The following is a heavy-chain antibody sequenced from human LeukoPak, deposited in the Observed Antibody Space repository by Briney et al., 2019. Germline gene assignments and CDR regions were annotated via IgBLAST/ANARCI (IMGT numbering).Heavy chain of an antibody. D-gene: IGHD2-21*02. Sequence: GGSLRLSCAASGFPFNHYAMTWVRQAPGKGPEWVSSISNGGDGTFYADSVKGRFTISRDNSKNTVYLQMNSLRADDTAVYYCAKDLLIFVVVTAHRYFDLWGRGTLVTVSS. CDR3: AKDLLIFVVVTAHRYFDL. CDR2: ISNGGDGT. J-gene: IGHJ2*01. CDR1: GFPFNHYA. V-gene: IGHV3-23*01.